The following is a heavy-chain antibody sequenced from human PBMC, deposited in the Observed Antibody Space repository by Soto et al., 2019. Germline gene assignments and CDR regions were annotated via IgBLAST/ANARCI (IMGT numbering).Heavy chain of an antibody. CDR2: TIPILGVT. D-gene: IGHD5-18*01. CDR1: GDTFRKFS. J-gene: IGHJ3*02. CDR3: RVYNYGDGAFEI. Sequence: QVQLVQSGAEVKKPGSSVKVSCKASGDTFRKFSISWQRQAPGQGFEWVGRTIPILGVTNYAKKFQDRVTIIADLSTGTVYMDMGSLRSDDTAVYYCRVYNYGDGAFEIWGQGTLVTVST. V-gene: IGHV1-69*02.